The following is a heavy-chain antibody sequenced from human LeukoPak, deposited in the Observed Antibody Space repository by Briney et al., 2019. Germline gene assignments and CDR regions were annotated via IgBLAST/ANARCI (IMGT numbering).Heavy chain of an antibody. D-gene: IGHD2-2*01. Sequence: ASVKVSCKASGYTFTGYYMHWVRQAPGQGLEWMGWINPHSGGTNYAQKFQGRVTMTRDTSINTAYMDLSSLRSDDTAVYYCARDRKCSSTSCPYYYYYGMDVWGQGTTVTVSS. CDR2: INPHSGGT. CDR1: GYTFTGYY. J-gene: IGHJ6*02. CDR3: ARDRKCSSTSCPYYYYYGMDV. V-gene: IGHV1-2*02.